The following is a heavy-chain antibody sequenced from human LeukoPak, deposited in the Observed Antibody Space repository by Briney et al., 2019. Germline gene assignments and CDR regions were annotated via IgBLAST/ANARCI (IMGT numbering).Heavy chain of an antibody. CDR3: ARDWVVPAAIIRFDP. J-gene: IGHJ5*02. D-gene: IGHD2-2*01. Sequence: ASVKVSCKASGYTFTSYDINWVRQATGQGLEWMGWMNPNSGNTGYAQKLQGRVTMTRNTSISTAYMELSSLRSEDTAVYYCARDWVVPAAIIRFDPWGQGTLVTVSS. CDR1: GYTFTSYD. V-gene: IGHV1-8*01. CDR2: MNPNSGNT.